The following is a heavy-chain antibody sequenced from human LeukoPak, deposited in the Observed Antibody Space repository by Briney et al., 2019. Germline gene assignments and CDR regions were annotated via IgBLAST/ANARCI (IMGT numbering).Heavy chain of an antibody. D-gene: IGHD6-19*01. Sequence: SETLSLTCTVSGGSINSSSYYWGWIRQPPGKGLEWIGSMYYSGYTYYNPSLRSRVTMSIDPSKNQFSLRLTSVTAADTAVYYCARYEAVAGVFDYWGQGTLVTVSS. CDR2: MYYSGYT. J-gene: IGHJ4*02. V-gene: IGHV4-39*07. CDR3: ARYEAVAGVFDY. CDR1: GGSINSSSYY.